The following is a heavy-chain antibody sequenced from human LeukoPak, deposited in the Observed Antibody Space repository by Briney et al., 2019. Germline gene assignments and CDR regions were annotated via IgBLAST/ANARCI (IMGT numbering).Heavy chain of an antibody. CDR1: GYTFTGYY. J-gene: IGHJ5*02. D-gene: IGHD1-1*01. Sequence: GASVKVSCRASGYTFTGYYMHWVRQAPGQGLEWMGWINPNSGGTNYAQKFQGRVTMTRDTSISTAHMELSRLRSDDTAVYYCARVPYTLNWFDPWGQGTLVTVSS. V-gene: IGHV1-2*02. CDR3: ARVPYTLNWFDP. CDR2: INPNSGGT.